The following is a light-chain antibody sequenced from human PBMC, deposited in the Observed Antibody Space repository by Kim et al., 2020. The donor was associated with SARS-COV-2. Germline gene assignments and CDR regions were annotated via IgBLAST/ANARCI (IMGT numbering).Light chain of an antibody. V-gene: IGLV1-40*01. CDR3: QSYDSSFYV. Sequence: PGQRVTISCTGSSSKIGAGYDLHWYQQLPGTAPKLLIYGNSNRPSGVPDRFSGSKSGTSASLAITGLQAEDEADYYCQSYDSSFYVFGTGTKVTVL. CDR2: GNS. J-gene: IGLJ1*01. CDR1: SSKIGAGYD.